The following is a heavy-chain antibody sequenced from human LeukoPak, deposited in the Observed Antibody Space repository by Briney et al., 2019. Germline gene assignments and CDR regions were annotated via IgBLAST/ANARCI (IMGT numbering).Heavy chain of an antibody. CDR1: GFTFSSYW. CDR2: IKQDGSEK. J-gene: IGHJ4*02. Sequence: GGSLRLSCAASGFTFSSYWMSWVRQAPGKGLEWVANIKQDGSEKYYVDSVKGRFTISRDNAKNSLYLQMNSLRAEDTAVYYCACRGYDYVWGSYRFDYWGQGTLVTVS. D-gene: IGHD3-16*02. V-gene: IGHV3-7*01. CDR3: ACRGYDYVWGSYRFDY.